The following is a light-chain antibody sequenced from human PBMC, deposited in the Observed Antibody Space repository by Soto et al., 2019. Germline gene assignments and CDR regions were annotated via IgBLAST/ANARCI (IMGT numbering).Light chain of an antibody. Sequence: DIQMTQSPSTLSASVGDRVTITCRASQSINTWLAWYQQKPGKAPRFLIYQASSLESGVPSRFSGSGFGTEFTLTISNLQPDDFATYYCQHRDTFGPGTKVDIK. V-gene: IGKV1-5*03. CDR1: QSINTW. CDR3: QHRDT. J-gene: IGKJ3*01. CDR2: QAS.